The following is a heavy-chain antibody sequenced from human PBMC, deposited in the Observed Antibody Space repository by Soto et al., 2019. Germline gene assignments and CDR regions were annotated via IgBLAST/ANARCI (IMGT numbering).Heavy chain of an antibody. J-gene: IGHJ3*01. CDR2: INANNGGS. D-gene: IGHD1-26*01. Sequence: GASVKVSCKASGYTFTANYIHWVRQAPGQGLEWMGWINANNGGSHFAQKFQDRVTLTRDTSISTAYMELRRLKSDDTAIYFCARGSVLGANGGADAFDFCGQGTMVTVS. CDR3: ARGSVLGANGGADAFDF. V-gene: IGHV1-2*02. CDR1: GYTFTANY.